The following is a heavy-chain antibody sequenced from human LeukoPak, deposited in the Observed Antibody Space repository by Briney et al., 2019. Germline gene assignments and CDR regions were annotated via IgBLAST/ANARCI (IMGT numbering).Heavy chain of an antibody. Sequence: PSETLSLTCTVSGGSISSYYWSWIRQPPGKGLEWIGYIYYSGSTNYNPSLKSRVTISVDTSKNQFSLKLSSVTAADTAVYYCARQGYCSSTSCYHYNWFDPWGQGTLVTVAS. V-gene: IGHV4-59*08. CDR1: GGSISSYY. J-gene: IGHJ5*02. D-gene: IGHD2-2*01. CDR2: IYYSGST. CDR3: ARQGYCSSTSCYHYNWFDP.